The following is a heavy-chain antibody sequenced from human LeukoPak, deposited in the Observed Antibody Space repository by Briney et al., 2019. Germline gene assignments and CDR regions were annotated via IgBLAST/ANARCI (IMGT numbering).Heavy chain of an antibody. CDR2: FSAYNGNT. V-gene: IGHV1-18*01. Sequence: GASVKVSCKASGYTFTKFGVSWLRQAPGQGLECLGWFSAYNGNTNYAQNFQGRVTLTTDTSTSTAYLELTSLRSDDTAVYFCARDYPQYRNRGYSGYGTFDYWGQGTLVTVSS. CDR1: GYTFTKFG. D-gene: IGHD5-12*01. J-gene: IGHJ4*02. CDR3: ARDYPQYRNRGYSGYGTFDY.